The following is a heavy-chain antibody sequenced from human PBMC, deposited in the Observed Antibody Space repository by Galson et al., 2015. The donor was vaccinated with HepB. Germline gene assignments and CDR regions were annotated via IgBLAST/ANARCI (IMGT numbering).Heavy chain of an antibody. CDR1: GFTFSNYG. V-gene: IGHV3-30*03. D-gene: IGHD4-11*01. CDR3: ARDPTVTTPGYYYFYMDV. J-gene: IGHJ6*03. Sequence: SLRLSCAASGFTFSNYGMHWVRQAPGKGLEWVAVISYDQKNKYYADSLKGRFTISRGNSKNTLYLQMNSLRAEDTAVYYCARDPTVTTPGYYYFYMDVWGKGATVTVSS. CDR2: ISYDQKNK.